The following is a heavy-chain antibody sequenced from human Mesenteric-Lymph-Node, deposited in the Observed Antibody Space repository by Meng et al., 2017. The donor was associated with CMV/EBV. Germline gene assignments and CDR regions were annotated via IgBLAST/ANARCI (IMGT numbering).Heavy chain of an antibody. CDR2: IKQDGSEQ. Sequence: SCAASGFTFSNYWMSWVRQAPGKGLEWVANIKQDGSEQYYVDSVKGRFTISRDNAMNSLYLQIDSLRAEDTAVYYCARLVEYWGQGTLVTVSS. CDR1: GFTFSNYW. CDR3: ARLVEY. J-gene: IGHJ4*02. V-gene: IGHV3-7*01.